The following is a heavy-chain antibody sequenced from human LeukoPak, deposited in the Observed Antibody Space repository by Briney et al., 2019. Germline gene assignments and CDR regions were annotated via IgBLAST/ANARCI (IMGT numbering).Heavy chain of an antibody. V-gene: IGHV4-59*01. CDR1: GDLLTAYY. CDR3: ASNTGTVFDY. CDR2: VYYSGST. J-gene: IGHJ4*02. D-gene: IGHD7-27*01. Sequence: KSSETLSLTCTVSGDLLTAYYWSWIPQPPARGLEWIGYVYYSGSTEYNPSLRSRVTISLDMSKHQFSLNLTSVTAADTAVYYCASNTGTVFDYWGQGALVTVSS.